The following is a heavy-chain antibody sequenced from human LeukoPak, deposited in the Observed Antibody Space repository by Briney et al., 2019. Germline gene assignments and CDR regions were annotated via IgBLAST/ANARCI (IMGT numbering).Heavy chain of an antibody. CDR3: AREGDYYCSGGSCYDY. CDR1: GFPFSSYW. Sequence: GGSLRLSCVASGFPFSSYWMTWVRQAPGKGLEWVANIKQDGSKKSYVDSVKGRFTISRDNAKNSVYLQMNSLRAEDTAVYYCAREGDYYCSGGSCYDYWGQGTLVTVSS. D-gene: IGHD2-15*01. CDR2: IKQDGSKK. J-gene: IGHJ4*02. V-gene: IGHV3-7*01.